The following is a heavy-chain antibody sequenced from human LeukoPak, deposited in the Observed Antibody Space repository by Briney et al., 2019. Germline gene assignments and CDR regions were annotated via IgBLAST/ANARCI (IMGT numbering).Heavy chain of an antibody. V-gene: IGHV1-24*01. D-gene: IGHD3-3*01. CDR2: FDPEDGET. Sequence: GASVKVSCKVSGYTLTELSMHWVRQAPGKGLEWMGGFDPEDGETIYAQKFQGRVTMTEDTSTDTAYMELSSLRSEDTAVYYCATWIWSGYYKDAFDIWGQGTMVTVSS. CDR1: GYTLTELS. J-gene: IGHJ3*02. CDR3: ATWIWSGYYKDAFDI.